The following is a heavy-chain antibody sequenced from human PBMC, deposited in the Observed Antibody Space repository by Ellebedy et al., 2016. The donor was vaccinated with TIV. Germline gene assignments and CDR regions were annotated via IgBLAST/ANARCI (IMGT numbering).Heavy chain of an antibody. J-gene: IGHJ4*02. Sequence: AASVKVSCKASGYTFTSYYIHWVRQAPGQGLEWMGIINVTGGYTNFAQTLQGRVTMTRDTSTSTVYMELSSLRSEDTAVYYCAREFPGTMRFDFWGQGTLVTVSS. CDR1: GYTFTSYY. D-gene: IGHD3-22*01. V-gene: IGHV1-46*04. CDR3: AREFPGTMRFDF. CDR2: INVTGGYT.